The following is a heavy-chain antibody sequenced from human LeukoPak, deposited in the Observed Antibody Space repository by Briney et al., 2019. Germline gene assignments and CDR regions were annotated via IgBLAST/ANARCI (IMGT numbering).Heavy chain of an antibody. J-gene: IGHJ5*02. Sequence: SETLSLTCAVSAYSISSDYYWGWIRQPPGKGLEWIGTIYHSGTTYYNPSLKSRVTISVDTSKNQFSLKLSSVTAADTAVYYCARESVSSGTNWFDPWGQGTLVTVSS. CDR1: AYSISSDYY. CDR2: IYHSGTT. V-gene: IGHV4-38-2*02. D-gene: IGHD3-10*01. CDR3: ARESVSSGTNWFDP.